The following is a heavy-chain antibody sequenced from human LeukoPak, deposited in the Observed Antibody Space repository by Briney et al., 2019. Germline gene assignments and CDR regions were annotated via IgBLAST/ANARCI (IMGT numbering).Heavy chain of an antibody. Sequence: PGGSLRLSCAASGFTFSSYWMHWVRHAPGKGLVWVSRINSDGSSTSHADSVKGRFTTSRDNAKNTLYLQMNSLRAEDTAVYFCARGDSSGYYEEYWGQGTLVTVSS. V-gene: IGHV3-74*01. CDR2: INSDGSST. CDR1: GFTFSSYW. J-gene: IGHJ4*02. CDR3: ARGDSSGYYEEY. D-gene: IGHD3-22*01.